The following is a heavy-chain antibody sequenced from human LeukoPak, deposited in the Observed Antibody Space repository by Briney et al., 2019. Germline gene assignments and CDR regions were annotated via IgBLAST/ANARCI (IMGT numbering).Heavy chain of an antibody. CDR2: INGDGTGT. D-gene: IGHD3-10*01. Sequence: PGGSLRLSCAASGFTFSRYWMYWVRQAPGTGLVWVSRINGDGTGTRYADSVKGRFSISRDNAKNTLYLQMNSLRAEDTAVYYCARGGYSGSCDSWGQGTLVTVSS. V-gene: IGHV3-74*01. J-gene: IGHJ5*02. CDR3: ARGGYSGSCDS. CDR1: GFTFSRYW.